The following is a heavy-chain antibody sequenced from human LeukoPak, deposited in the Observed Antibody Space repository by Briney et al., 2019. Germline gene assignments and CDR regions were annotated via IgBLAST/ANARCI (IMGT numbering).Heavy chain of an antibody. Sequence: ASVKVSCKASGYTFTGYYMHWVRQAPGQGLEWMGWINPNSGGTNYAQKFQGRVTRTRDTSISTAYMELSRLRSDDTAVYYCARDFITMVRGVIDYWGQGTLVTVSS. J-gene: IGHJ4*02. D-gene: IGHD3-10*01. CDR3: ARDFITMVRGVIDY. CDR2: INPNSGGT. CDR1: GYTFTGYY. V-gene: IGHV1-2*02.